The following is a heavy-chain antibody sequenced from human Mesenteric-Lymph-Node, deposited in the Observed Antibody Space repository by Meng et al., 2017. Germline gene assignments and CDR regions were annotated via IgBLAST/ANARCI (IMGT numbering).Heavy chain of an antibody. Sequence: GGSLRLSCVASGFTFSTYEMNWVRQATGKGLEWVSAICTAGDTYYPGSVKGQVTISRDNAKNSLYLQINSLRAEDTAVYYCASQKALAYCNSVTCGAFDIWGQGTMVTVSS. D-gene: IGHD2/OR15-2a*01. V-gene: IGHV3-13*01. CDR3: ASQKALAYCNSVTCGAFDI. CDR2: ICTAGDT. J-gene: IGHJ3*02. CDR1: GFTFSTYE.